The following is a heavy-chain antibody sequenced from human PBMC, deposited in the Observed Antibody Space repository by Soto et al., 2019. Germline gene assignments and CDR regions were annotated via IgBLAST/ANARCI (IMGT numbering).Heavy chain of an antibody. J-gene: IGHJ4*02. D-gene: IGHD5-18*01. V-gene: IGHV4-59*01. CDR1: GFTFSDYY. CDR2: IYYSGST. Sequence: PGGSLRLSCAASGFTFSDYYMSWIRQPPGKGLEWIGYIYYSGSTNYNPSLKSRVTISVDTSKNQFSLKLSSVTAADTAVYYCARGRIQLWYPFDYWGQGTLVTVS. CDR3: ARGRIQLWYPFDY.